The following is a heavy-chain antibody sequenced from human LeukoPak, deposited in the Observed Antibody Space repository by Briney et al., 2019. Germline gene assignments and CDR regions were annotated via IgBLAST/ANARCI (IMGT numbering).Heavy chain of an antibody. V-gene: IGHV3-23*01. CDR3: AKGRTNDY. CDR1: GFTSSTYA. D-gene: IGHD1/OR15-1a*01. J-gene: IGHJ4*02. CDR2: ISDTGGNT. Sequence: GGSLRLSCAASGFTSSTYAMSWVRQTPERGLEWVSAISDTGGNTFYADSVKGRFTISRDNSKNTLYLQMNSLRAEDTAIYYCAKGRTNDYWGQGTLVTVSS.